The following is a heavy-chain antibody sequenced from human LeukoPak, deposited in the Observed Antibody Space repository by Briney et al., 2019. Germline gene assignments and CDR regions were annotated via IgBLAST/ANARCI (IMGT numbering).Heavy chain of an antibody. J-gene: IGHJ4*02. Sequence: PSETLFLTCTVSGGSISSSSYYWGWIRQPPGKGLEWIGSIYYSGSTYYNPSLKSRVTISVDTSKNQFSLKLSSVTAADTAVYYCARGATYYYDSSGYSRGGYFDYWGQGTLVTVSS. CDR3: ARGATYYYDSSGYSRGGYFDY. V-gene: IGHV4-39*07. CDR1: GGSISSSSYY. D-gene: IGHD3-22*01. CDR2: IYYSGST.